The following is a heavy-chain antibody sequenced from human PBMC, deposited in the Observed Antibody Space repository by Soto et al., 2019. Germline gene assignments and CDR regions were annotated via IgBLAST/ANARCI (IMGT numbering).Heavy chain of an antibody. V-gene: IGHV2-5*02. J-gene: IGHJ4*02. Sequence: QITLKESGPTLVKPTQTLTLTCTFSGFSLSTSGVGVGWIRQPPGKALERLALIYWDDDKRYSPSLKSRLTITKDTSKNQVVLTMTNMDPVDTATYYCAHRLDPIAAAGPAFDYWGQGTLVTVSS. CDR2: IYWDDDK. CDR3: AHRLDPIAAAGPAFDY. D-gene: IGHD6-13*01. CDR1: GFSLSTSGVG.